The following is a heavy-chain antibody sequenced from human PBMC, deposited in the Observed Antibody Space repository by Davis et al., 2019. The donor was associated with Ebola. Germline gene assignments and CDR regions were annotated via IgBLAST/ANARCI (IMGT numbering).Heavy chain of an antibody. D-gene: IGHD6-19*01. Sequence: GASLKISCVASGFTFSGSAMHWVRQASGKGLEWVGRIRSKANSYATAYAASVKGRFTISRDDSKNTAYLHMNSLKTEDTAVYYCTGASSGPDYWGQGTLVTVSS. CDR1: GFTFSGSA. J-gene: IGHJ4*02. V-gene: IGHV3-73*01. CDR2: IRSKANSYAT. CDR3: TGASSGPDY.